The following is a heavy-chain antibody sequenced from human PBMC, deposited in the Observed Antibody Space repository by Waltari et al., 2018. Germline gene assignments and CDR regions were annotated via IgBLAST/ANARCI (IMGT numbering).Heavy chain of an antibody. Sequence: QVQLVESGGGIVQPGRSLRLSCSASGFSFSNPSMLWVRQAPGKGLEWVAITSSDGNTKYYADSVKGRFTISRDNSKSTLYLQMDSLTVEDTALYYCAKSFSNYFDYWGQGTLVVVSS. D-gene: IGHD3-3*01. CDR2: TSSDGNTK. CDR1: GFSFSNPS. J-gene: IGHJ4*02. CDR3: AKSFSNYFDY. V-gene: IGHV3-30-3*02.